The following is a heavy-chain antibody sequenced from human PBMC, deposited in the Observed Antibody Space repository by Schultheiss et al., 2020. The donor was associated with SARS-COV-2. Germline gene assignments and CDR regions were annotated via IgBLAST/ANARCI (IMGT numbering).Heavy chain of an antibody. CDR3: ARVLITMIVVVITDDAFDI. D-gene: IGHD3-22*01. V-gene: IGHV3-30*01. Sequence: GGSLRLSCAASGFTFSHYYMTWVRQAPGKGLEWVAVISSDGSNKYYADSVKGRFTISRDNSKNTLYLQMNSLRAEDTAVYYCARVLITMIVVVITDDAFDIWGQGTMVTVSS. J-gene: IGHJ3*02. CDR1: GFTFSHYY. CDR2: ISSDGSNK.